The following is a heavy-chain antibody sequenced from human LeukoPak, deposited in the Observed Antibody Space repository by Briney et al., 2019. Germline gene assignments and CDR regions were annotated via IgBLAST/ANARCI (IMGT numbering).Heavy chain of an antibody. CDR2: IDSNTGDS. V-gene: IGHV1-2*02. J-gene: IGHJ4*02. D-gene: IGHD2-2*01. CDR1: EYTFTSYY. CDR3: ARIRYCGGISCYYIDY. Sequence: ASVKVSCKASEYTFTSYYIHWVRQAPGQGLEWMGWIDSNTGDSNYVQKFQGRVTMTTDTSISTAYMELSRLSSDDTAFYYCARIRYCGGISCYYIDYWGQGTLVTVSA.